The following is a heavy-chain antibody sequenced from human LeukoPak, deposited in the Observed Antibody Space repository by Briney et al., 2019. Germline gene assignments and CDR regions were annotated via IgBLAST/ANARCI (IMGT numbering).Heavy chain of an antibody. CDR3: ARDHSNWNYAPDF. J-gene: IGHJ4*02. D-gene: IGHD1-7*01. CDR1: GYTFTSYG. CDR2: ISASNGNT. V-gene: IGHV1-18*01. Sequence: GASVKVSCKASGYTFTSYGISWVRQAPGQGLQWLGWISASNGNTNYAQKFRDRVTMSTDTSTGTAYLDVRSLTSDDTAVYYCARDHSNWNYAPDFWGQGTPVIVSS.